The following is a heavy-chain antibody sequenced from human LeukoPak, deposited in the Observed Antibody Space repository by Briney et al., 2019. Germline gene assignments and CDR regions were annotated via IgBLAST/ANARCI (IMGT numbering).Heavy chain of an antibody. J-gene: IGHJ4*03. CDR3: ARSGYNYGYWFDY. CDR1: GFTFNIYW. CDR2: INEDGSEL. Sequence: GGSLRLSCEISGFTFNIYWMTWVRQAPGKGLEWVANINEDGSELYYADSVKGRFTISRDNAKNSLYLQMSSLRAEDTAVYYCARSGYNYGYWFDYWGQGTMVTVSS. D-gene: IGHD5-18*01. V-gene: IGHV3-7*01.